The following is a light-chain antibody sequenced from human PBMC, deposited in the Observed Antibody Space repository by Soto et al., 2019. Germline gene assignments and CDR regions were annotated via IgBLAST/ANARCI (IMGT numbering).Light chain of an antibody. CDR1: QSLNNY. CDR3: QQYKAYLYS. CDR2: DAS. Sequence: DIQMPKYHSTLSASVGDRVTITCRASQSLNNYLAWYQQKPGKAPKLLIYDASTLERGVPSRFSGTGSGTEFSLTISSLQPDDFATYYCQQYKAYLYSLGQGGKVDIK. J-gene: IGKJ2*03. V-gene: IGKV1-5*01.